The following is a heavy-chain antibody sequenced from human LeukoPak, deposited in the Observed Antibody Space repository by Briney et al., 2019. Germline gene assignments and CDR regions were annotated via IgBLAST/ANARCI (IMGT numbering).Heavy chain of an antibody. CDR2: IISIFDTA. CDR3: ASLDCSNTSCYDY. D-gene: IGHD2-2*01. J-gene: IGHJ4*02. Sequence: SVTVSFKASGGTFSSYAISWVRQAPGQGLEWMGGIISIFDTANYAQKFQGRVTITADKSTSTAYMELSSLRSEDTAVYYCASLDCSNTSCYDYWGQGTLVTVSS. V-gene: IGHV1-69*06. CDR1: GGTFSSYA.